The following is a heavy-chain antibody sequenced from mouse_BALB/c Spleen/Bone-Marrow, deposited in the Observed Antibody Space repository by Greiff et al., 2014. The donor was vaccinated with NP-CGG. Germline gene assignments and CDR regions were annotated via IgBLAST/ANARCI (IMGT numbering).Heavy chain of an antibody. V-gene: IGHV3-1*02. CDR1: GYSITSGYS. D-gene: IGHD2-1*01. CDR2: IHYSGST. Sequence: VQLKQSGPDLVKPSQSLSLTCTVTGYSITSGYSWHWIRQFPGNKLEWMGYIHYSGSTNYNPSLKSRISITRDTSKNQFFLQLNSVTTEDTATYYGARREGNHAAWFAYWGQGTLVTVSA. CDR3: ARREGNHAAWFAY. J-gene: IGHJ3*01.